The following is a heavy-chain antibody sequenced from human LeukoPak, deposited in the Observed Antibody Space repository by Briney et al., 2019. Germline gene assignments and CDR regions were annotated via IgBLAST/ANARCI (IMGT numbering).Heavy chain of an antibody. CDR3: ARGGGSWSSFDY. CDR2: IYYSGST. D-gene: IGHD2-15*01. V-gene: IGHV4-59*01. J-gene: IGHJ4*02. CDR1: GGSISSYY. Sequence: PSETLSLTCTVSGGSISSYYWSWIRQPPGQGLEWIGYIYYSGSTNYNPSLKSRVTISVDTSKNQFSLKLSSVTAADTAVYYCARGGGSWSSFDYWGQGTLVTVSS.